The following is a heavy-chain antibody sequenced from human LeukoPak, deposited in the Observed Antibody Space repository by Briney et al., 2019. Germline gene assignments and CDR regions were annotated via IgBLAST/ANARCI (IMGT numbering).Heavy chain of an antibody. CDR3: AREGSSGCDY. Sequence: PGGSLRLSCAASGFTLSTYYMSWVRQAPGKGLEWVANIRQDGGETSYVDSVKGRFTISRDNAKNSLYLQMNSLRAEDTAVYYCAREGSSGCDYWGQGTLVTVSS. J-gene: IGHJ4*02. CDR2: IRQDGGET. CDR1: GFTLSTYY. D-gene: IGHD3-22*01. V-gene: IGHV3-7*01.